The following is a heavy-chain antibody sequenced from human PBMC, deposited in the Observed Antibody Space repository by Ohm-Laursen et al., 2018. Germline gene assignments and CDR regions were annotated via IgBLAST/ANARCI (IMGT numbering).Heavy chain of an antibody. CDR1: GFTVSSNY. V-gene: IGHV3-11*01. CDR3: ARLLSGSSPEDY. D-gene: IGHD1-26*01. Sequence: SLRLSCAASGFTVSSNYMTWIRRAPGKGLEWVSYITSSGSTIYYADSVKGRFTISRDNAKNSLYLQMNSLRPEDTAVYYCARLLSGSSPEDYWGQGTLVTVSS. J-gene: IGHJ4*02. CDR2: ITSSGSTI.